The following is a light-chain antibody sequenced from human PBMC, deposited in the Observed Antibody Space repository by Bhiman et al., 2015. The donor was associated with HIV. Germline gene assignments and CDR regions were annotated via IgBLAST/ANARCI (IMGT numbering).Light chain of an antibody. CDR2: GKN. CDR3: HSRDNRPGTTVVHLWV. V-gene: IGLV3-19*01. Sequence: SSELTQDPAVSVALGQTVRITCQGDNLRIYYAAWYQQKPGQAPILVMYGKNNRPSGIPDRFSGSSSGNTASLTITGAQAEDEADYYCHSRDNRPGTTVVHLWVFGGGTKLTVL. CDR1: NLRIYY. J-gene: IGLJ3*02.